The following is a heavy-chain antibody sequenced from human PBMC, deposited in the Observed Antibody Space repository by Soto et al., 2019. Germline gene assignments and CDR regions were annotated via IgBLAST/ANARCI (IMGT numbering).Heavy chain of an antibody. V-gene: IGHV3-15*07. CDR1: GFIFSNAW. CDR2: IKSRYHDGAT. J-gene: IGHJ4*02. CDR3: STGGYFFDY. Sequence: EEQLVESGGGLVNPGGSLRLSREGSGFIFSNAWMNWVRQAPGKGLEWVGRIKSRYHDGATEYAAPVKGRFSISRDDSKNMVFVQMNNLKIEDTAVYYCSTGGYFFDYWGQGTLVTVSS.